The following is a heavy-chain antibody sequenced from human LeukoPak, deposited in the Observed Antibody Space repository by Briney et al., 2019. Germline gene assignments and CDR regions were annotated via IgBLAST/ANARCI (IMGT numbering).Heavy chain of an antibody. J-gene: IGHJ4*02. CDR1: EFVLSDYY. D-gene: IGHD3-10*01. CDR2: ISSGGSTI. V-gene: IGHV3-11*01. CDR3: AREMEGDYGSGTFFDH. Sequence: GGSLRLSCAASEFVLSDYYMSWIRQAPGKGLEWISYISSGGSTISYADSVRGRFTISRDNAKNSLYLQMNSLRAEDTAVYYCAREMEGDYGSGTFFDHWDQGNMVTVSS.